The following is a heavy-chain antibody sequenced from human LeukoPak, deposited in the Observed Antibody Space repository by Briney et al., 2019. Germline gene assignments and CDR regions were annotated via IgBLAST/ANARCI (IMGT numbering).Heavy chain of an antibody. J-gene: IGHJ6*02. CDR2: ISSSSSYI. V-gene: IGHV3-21*01. CDR1: GFTFSSYS. CDR3: ALYDFWSGHYYYYYGMDV. Sequence: GGSLRLSCAASGFTFSSYSMNWVRQAPGKGLEWVSSISSSSSYIYYADSVKGRFTISRDNAKNSLYLQMNSLRAEDTAVYYCALYDFWSGHYYYYYGMDVWGQGTTVTVSS. D-gene: IGHD3-3*01.